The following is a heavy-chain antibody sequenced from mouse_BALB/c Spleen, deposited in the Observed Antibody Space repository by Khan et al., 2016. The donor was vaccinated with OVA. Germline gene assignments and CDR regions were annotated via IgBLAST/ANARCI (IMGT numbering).Heavy chain of an antibody. CDR3: ARDHGNTYEYFDY. CDR1: GFSLTSYG. Sequence: QVQLQQSGPGLVAPSQSLSITCTVSGFSLTSYGVHWVRQPPGKGLEWLEIIWAGGSTNYNSALMSRLSISKDNSKSQVFVKMISLQTDDTAMYYCARDHGNTYEYFDYGGQGTTLTVSS. D-gene: IGHD1-1*01. V-gene: IGHV2-9*02. CDR2: IWAGGST. J-gene: IGHJ2*01.